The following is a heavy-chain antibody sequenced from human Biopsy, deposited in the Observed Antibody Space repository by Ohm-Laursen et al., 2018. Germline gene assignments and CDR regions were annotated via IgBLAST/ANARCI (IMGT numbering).Heavy chain of an antibody. D-gene: IGHD5-24*01. CDR2: VYHSGTT. V-gene: IGHV4-39*01. CDR1: GGSISSGSNY. CDR3: ARHDGNGPFALDS. Sequence: SDTLSLTCPVSGGSISSGSNYWAWIRQPPGKGLEWIGSVYHSGTTYYSPSLKSRVTISVDTSKNQLSLKVTSVTAADTAAYYCARHDGNGPFALDSWGQGTQVTVSS. J-gene: IGHJ4*02.